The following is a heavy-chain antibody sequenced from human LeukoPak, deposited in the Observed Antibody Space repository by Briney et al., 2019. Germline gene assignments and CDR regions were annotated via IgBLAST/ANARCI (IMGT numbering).Heavy chain of an antibody. CDR2: ISAYNGNT. V-gene: IGHV1-18*01. CDR1: GYTFTSYG. D-gene: IGHD2-2*02. Sequence: ASVKVSCKASGYTFTSYGISWVRQAPGQGLEWMGWISAYNGNTNCAQKLQGRVTMTTDTSTSTAYMELRSLRSDDTAVYYCARGGEAAIPAAKPWWFDPWGQGTLVTVSS. CDR3: ARGGEAAIPAAKPWWFDP. J-gene: IGHJ5*02.